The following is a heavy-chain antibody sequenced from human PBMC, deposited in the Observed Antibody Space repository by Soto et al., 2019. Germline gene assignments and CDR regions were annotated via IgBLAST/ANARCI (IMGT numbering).Heavy chain of an antibody. D-gene: IGHD2-2*01. J-gene: IGHJ4*02. V-gene: IGHV4-61*08. CDR3: ARLDCVSPKCHFDY. Sequence: QVQLQESGPGLVNPSETLSLTCTVSGGSVSTSDYYWSWIRQSPEKGLEWIGYIYYSGSTNSNPSLTSRVTMSVDTPKNQFSLNLNSVTAAHTAVYYCARLDCVSPKCHFDYWGQGSLVTVSS. CDR2: IYYSGST. CDR1: GGSVSTSDYY.